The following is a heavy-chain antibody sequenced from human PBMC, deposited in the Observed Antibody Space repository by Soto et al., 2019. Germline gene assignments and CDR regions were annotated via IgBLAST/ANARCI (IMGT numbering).Heavy chain of an antibody. CDR3: ARSVFP. CDR2: IYYSGST. Sequence: QVQLQESGPGLVKPSQTLSLTCTVSGGSISSGGYYWTWIRQHPGKGLEWIGYIYYSGSTYYNPSPXGXLTISVDTSKNQFSLKLSSVTAAATAVYYCARSVFPWGQGTLVTVSS. CDR1: GGSISSGGYY. J-gene: IGHJ5*02. V-gene: IGHV4-31*03.